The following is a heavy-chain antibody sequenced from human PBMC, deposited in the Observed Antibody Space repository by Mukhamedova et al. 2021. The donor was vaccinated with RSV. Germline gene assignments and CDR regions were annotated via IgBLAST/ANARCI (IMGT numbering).Heavy chain of an antibody. Sequence: GLEWMGWINPNSGGTNYAQKFQGRVTMTRDTSISTAYMELSRLRSDDTAVYYCARVRLMNAFDIWGQGQWSPSLQ. J-gene: IGHJ3*02. V-gene: IGHV1-2*02. CDR3: ARVRLMNAFDI. D-gene: IGHD2-8*01. CDR2: INPNSGGT.